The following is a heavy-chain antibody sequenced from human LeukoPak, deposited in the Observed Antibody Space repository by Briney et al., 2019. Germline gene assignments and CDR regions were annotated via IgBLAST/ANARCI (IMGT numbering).Heavy chain of an antibody. J-gene: IGHJ5*02. D-gene: IGHD3-10*01. V-gene: IGHV3-33*01. CDR3: ARDSYQDYYGRFDP. Sequence: GGSLRLSCAASGFSFSNHGMHWVRQAPGKRPEWVAVTWDDGNNKRYANSVNGRFTISRDNSENTLYLQMNGLTAEDTAMYYCARDSYQDYYGRFDPWGQGTLVIVSS. CDR2: TWDDGNNK. CDR1: GFSFSNHG.